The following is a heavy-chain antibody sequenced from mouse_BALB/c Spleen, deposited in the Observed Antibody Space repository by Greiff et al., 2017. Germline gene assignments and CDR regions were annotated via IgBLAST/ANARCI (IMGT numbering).Heavy chain of an antibody. CDR3: ARAGNWNFDY. CDR2: ISNGGGST. J-gene: IGHJ2*01. D-gene: IGHD2-1*01. V-gene: IGHV5-12-2*01. CDR1: GFTFSSYT. Sequence: EVQGVESGGGLVQPGGSLKLSCAASGFTFSSYTMSWVRQTPEKRLEWVAYISNGGGSTYYPDTVKGRFTISRDNAKNTLYLQRSSLKSEDTAMYYCARAGNWNFDYWGQGTTLTVSS.